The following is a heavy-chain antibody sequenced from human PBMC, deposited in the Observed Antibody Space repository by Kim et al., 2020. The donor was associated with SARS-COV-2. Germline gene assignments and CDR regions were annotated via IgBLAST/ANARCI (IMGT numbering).Heavy chain of an antibody. CDR1: GYTFTSYA. V-gene: IGHV1-3*01. Sequence: ASVKVFCKASGYTFTSYAMHWVRQAPGQRLEWMGWINAGNGNTKYSQKFQGRVTITRDTSASTAYMELSSLRSEDTAVYYCASAYSSGWYGGNWGQGTLVTVSS. CDR2: INAGNGNT. D-gene: IGHD6-19*01. J-gene: IGHJ4*02. CDR3: ASAYSSGWYGGN.